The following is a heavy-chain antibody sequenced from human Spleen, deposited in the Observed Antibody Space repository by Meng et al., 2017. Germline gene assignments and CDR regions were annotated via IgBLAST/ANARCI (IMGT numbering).Heavy chain of an antibody. D-gene: IGHD4-23*01. J-gene: IGHJ4*02. CDR1: RGSFGCYY. V-gene: IGHV4-34*01. Sequence: RLRGGAVVLGLSVTLSLTWARDRGSFGCYYWSWIRQPPGNGLEWIGESNHSGSTNYIPSLKRRVTISVDTSKNQFSLKLSSVTAADTAVYYCARLIFDYGGNSGGGTFDYWGQGTLVTVSS. CDR2: SNHSGST. CDR3: ARLIFDYGGNSGGGTFDY.